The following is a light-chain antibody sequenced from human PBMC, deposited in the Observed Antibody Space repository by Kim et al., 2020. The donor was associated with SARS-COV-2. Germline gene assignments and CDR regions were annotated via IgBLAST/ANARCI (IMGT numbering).Light chain of an antibody. CDR2: DVS. CDR1: ISDVGGYNY. CDR3: SSYTSSSTPYV. Sequence: QSITIACTGTISDVGGYNYVSWYQQHPGKAPKLMIDDVSNRPSGVSNRFSGSKSGNTASLTISGLQAEDEADYYCSSYTSSSTPYVFGTGTKVTVL. V-gene: IGLV2-14*03. J-gene: IGLJ1*01.